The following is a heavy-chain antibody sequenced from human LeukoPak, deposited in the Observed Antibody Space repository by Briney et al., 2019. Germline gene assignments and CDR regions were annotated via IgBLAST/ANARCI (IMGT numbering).Heavy chain of an antibody. CDR3: ARGTVTRAYYYYGMDV. J-gene: IGHJ6*02. CDR2: ISSSSTYI. D-gene: IGHD1-14*01. V-gene: IGHV3-21*01. Sequence: GGSLRLSCAASGFTFSSYSMNWVRQAPGKGLEWVSSISSSSTYIYYADSVKGRFTVSRDSAKNSLYLQMNSLRAEDTAVYYCARGTVTRAYYYYGMDVWGQGTTVTVSS. CDR1: GFTFSSYS.